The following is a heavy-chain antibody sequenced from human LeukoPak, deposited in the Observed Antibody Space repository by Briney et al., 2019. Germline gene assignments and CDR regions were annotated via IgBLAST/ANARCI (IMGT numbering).Heavy chain of an antibody. Sequence: GGSLRLSCAASGFTFSSYSMNWVRQAPGKGLEWVSSISSSSSTIYYADSVKGRFTISRDNSKNTLYLQMNSLRAEDTAVYYCAKSEEAYYYYYYMDVWGKGTTVTVSS. D-gene: IGHD1-14*01. J-gene: IGHJ6*03. CDR3: AKSEEAYYYYYYMDV. CDR1: GFTFSSYS. V-gene: IGHV3-48*01. CDR2: ISSSSSTI.